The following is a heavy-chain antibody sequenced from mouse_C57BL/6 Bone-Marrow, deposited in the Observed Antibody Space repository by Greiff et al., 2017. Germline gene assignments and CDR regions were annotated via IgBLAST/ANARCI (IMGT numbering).Heavy chain of an antibody. V-gene: IGHV1-55*01. Sequence: VQLQQPGAELVKPGASVQMSCKASGYTFTSYWITWVKQRPGPGLEWIGDIYPGSGSTNYTEKFKSKATLTVDTSSSTAYMQLSSLTSEDSAVYYCAIVPGLRSYAMDYWGQGTSVTVSS. CDR2: IYPGSGST. D-gene: IGHD3-1*01. CDR3: AIVPGLRSYAMDY. CDR1: GYTFTSYW. J-gene: IGHJ4*01.